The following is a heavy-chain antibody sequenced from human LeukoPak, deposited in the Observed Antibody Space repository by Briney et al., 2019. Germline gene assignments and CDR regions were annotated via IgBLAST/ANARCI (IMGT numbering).Heavy chain of an antibody. CDR3: AKDLFRAAAGTSDY. CDR2: ISGSGGST. D-gene: IGHD6-13*01. CDR1: GFTFSSYA. Sequence: PGGSLRLSCAASGFTFSSYAMSWARQAPGKGLEWVSAISGSGGSTYYADSVKGRFTISRDNSKNTLYLQMNSLRAEDTAVYYCAKDLFRAAAGTSDYWGQGTLVTVSS. V-gene: IGHV3-23*01. J-gene: IGHJ4*02.